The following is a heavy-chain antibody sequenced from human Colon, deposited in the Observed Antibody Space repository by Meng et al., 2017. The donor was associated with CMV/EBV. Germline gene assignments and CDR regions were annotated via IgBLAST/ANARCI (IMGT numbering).Heavy chain of an antibody. CDR3: AKGSLEWLYYGMDV. Sequence: GGSLRLSCVASGFPFSLFTMHWVRQAPGKGLEWVAVIYAGGRKTYYADSVKGRFNISRDDSKNMLYMQMKSLRAQDTAVYYCAKGSLEWLYYGMDVWGQGTTVTVSS. D-gene: IGHD3-3*01. V-gene: IGHV3-23*03. CDR1: GFPFSLFT. CDR2: IYAGGRKT. J-gene: IGHJ6*02.